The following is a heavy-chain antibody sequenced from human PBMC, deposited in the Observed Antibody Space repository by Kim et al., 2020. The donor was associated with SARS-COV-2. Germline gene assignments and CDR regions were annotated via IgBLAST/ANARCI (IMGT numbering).Heavy chain of an antibody. CDR3: AMEVVPAAIGELWYYYGIDV. V-gene: IGHV3-30*04. D-gene: IGHD2-2*01. CDR1: GFTFSSYA. J-gene: IGHJ6*02. CDR2: ISYDGSNK. Sequence: GGSLRLSCAASGFTFSSYAMHWVRQAPGKGLEWVAVISYDGSNKYYADSVKGRVTISRDNYKNTLYLQMNSRRAEDTAGYYCAMEVVPAAIGELWYYYGIDVWGQGTTVNVSS.